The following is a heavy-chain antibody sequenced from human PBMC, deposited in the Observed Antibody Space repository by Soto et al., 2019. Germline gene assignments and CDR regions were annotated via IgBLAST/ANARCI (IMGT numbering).Heavy chain of an antibody. V-gene: IGHV4-59*01. Sequence: SETLSLTCTVSGGSISSYYWSWIRQPPGKGLEWIGYIYYSGSTNYNPSLKSRVTISVDTSKNQFSLKLSSVTAADTAVYYCARGPWLSLFDYWGQGTLVTVSS. CDR1: GGSISSYY. CDR2: IYYSGST. J-gene: IGHJ4*02. D-gene: IGHD3-22*01. CDR3: ARGPWLSLFDY.